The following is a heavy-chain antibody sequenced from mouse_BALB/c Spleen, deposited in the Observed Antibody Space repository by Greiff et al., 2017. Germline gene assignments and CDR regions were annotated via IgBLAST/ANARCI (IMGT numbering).Heavy chain of an antibody. J-gene: IGHJ4*01. CDR2: IYPGSGST. Sequence: QVHVKQPGAELVKPGTSVKLSCKASGYNFTSYWINWVKLRPGQGLEWIGDIYPGSGSTNYNEKFKSKATLTVDTSSSTAYMQLSSLASEDSALYYCARDDYDGGYAMDYWGQGTSVTVSS. CDR1: GYNFTSYW. D-gene: IGHD2-4*01. V-gene: IGHV1-55*01. CDR3: ARDDYDGGYAMDY.